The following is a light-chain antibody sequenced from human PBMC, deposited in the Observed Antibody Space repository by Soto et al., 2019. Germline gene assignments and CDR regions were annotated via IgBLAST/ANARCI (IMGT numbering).Light chain of an antibody. J-gene: IGLJ2*01. CDR2: RNN. CDR1: SSNIGSNY. V-gene: IGLV1-47*01. Sequence: QSVLTQPPSASGTPGQRVTISCSGRSSNIGSNYVYWYQQLPGTAPKLLIYRNNQRPSGVPDRFSGSKSGTSVSLAISGLRSEDEADYYCAAWDDSLSGHVVFGGGTKLTVL. CDR3: AAWDDSLSGHVV.